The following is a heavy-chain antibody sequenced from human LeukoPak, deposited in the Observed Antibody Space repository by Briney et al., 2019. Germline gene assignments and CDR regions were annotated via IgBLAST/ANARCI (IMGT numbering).Heavy chain of an antibody. J-gene: IGHJ3*02. CDR3: ASPHHTGDAFDI. CDR1: GGTFSSYA. D-gene: IGHD2-8*02. V-gene: IGHV1-69*05. Sequence: GSSVKVSCKASGGTFSSYAISWVRQAPGQGLEWMGGIIPIFGTANYAQKFQGRVTITTDESTSTAYMELSSLRSEDTAVYYCASPHHTGDAFDIWGQGTMVTVSS. CDR2: IIPIFGTA.